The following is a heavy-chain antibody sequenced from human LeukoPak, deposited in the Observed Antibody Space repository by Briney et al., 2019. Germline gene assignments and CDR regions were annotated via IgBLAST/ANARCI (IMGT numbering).Heavy chain of an antibody. CDR2: IYYSGNT. V-gene: IGHV4-39*01. CDR1: GVSISSSNSY. J-gene: IGHJ4*02. D-gene: IGHD3/OR15-3a*01. Sequence: SETLSLTCTVSGVSISSSNSYWGWIRQPPGKGLEWIGSIYYSGNTYYNASLKSQVSISIDTSKNQFSLRLTSVTAADTAVYYCARQTGSGLFILPGGQGTLVIVSS. CDR3: ARQTGSGLFILP.